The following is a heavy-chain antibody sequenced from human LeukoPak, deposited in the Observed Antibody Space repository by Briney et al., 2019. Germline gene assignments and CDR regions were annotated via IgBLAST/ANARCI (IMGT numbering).Heavy chain of an antibody. CDR3: ATNSNTGGRGSFFDS. CDR2: IIPLYGTS. D-gene: IGHD4-23*01. J-gene: IGHJ4*02. CDR1: GGTFSNYE. V-gene: IGHV1-69*06. Sequence: SVKVSCKASGGTFSNYEINWLRQAPGQGLEWLGGIIPLYGTSNYAQRFQDRVTMTADISTTTAYVEMTSLISEDTAVYYCATNSNTGGRGSFFDSWGQGSLVTVTT.